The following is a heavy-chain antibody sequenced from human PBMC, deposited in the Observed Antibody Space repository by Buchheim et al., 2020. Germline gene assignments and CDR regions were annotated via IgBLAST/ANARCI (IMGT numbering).Heavy chain of an antibody. D-gene: IGHD3-3*01. CDR1: GFTFSNYV. J-gene: IGHJ6*02. V-gene: IGHV3-30-3*01. Sequence: QVQLVESGGGVVQPGRSLRLSCAASGFTFSNYVMHWVRQAPGKGLEWVAVISFDGSNEHYADSVKGRFSISRDNSKNTLYLQMNSLRAEDTAVYYCARDYFHDFWSGYKKYYYYGLDVWGQGTT. CDR2: ISFDGSNE. CDR3: ARDYFHDFWSGYKKYYYYGLDV.